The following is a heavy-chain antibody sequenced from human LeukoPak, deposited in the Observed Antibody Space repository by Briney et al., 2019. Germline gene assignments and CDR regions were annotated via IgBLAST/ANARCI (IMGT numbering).Heavy chain of an antibody. CDR1: GYTFTNYY. D-gene: IGHD3-10*01. Sequence: ASVKVSCKASGYTFTNYYLHWVRQAPGQGLEWMGIITPSGGITSYAQKFQGRVTMTRDTSTSTVYMELSSLRSEDTAVFYCAKRVNFGSGSYSKASYYFDSWGQGTLVTVSS. CDR3: AKRVNFGSGSYSKASYYFDS. J-gene: IGHJ4*02. CDR2: ITPSGGIT. V-gene: IGHV1-46*01.